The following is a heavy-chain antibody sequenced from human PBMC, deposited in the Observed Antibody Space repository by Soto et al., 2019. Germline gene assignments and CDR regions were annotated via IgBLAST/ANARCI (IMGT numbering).Heavy chain of an antibody. V-gene: IGHV3-30-3*01. CDR2: VSYDGTNK. CDR1: GFTFSLYT. J-gene: IGHJ4*02. CDR3: ARDSGWETLGYFNF. D-gene: IGHD1-26*01. Sequence: QVQLAESGGDVVQPGRSLRLSCVASGFTFSLYTMHWVHQAPGKGLEWVAVVSYDGTNKYSADSVKGRFTISRDNSKNTLYLQLSSLRPDDTAVYFCARDSGWETLGYFNFWGQGTLVTVS.